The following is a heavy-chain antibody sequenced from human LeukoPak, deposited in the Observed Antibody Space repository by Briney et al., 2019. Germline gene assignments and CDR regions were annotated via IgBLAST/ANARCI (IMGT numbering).Heavy chain of an antibody. CDR1: GYIFTSYW. V-gene: IGHV5-51*01. Sequence: HGESLKISCKGSGYIFTSYWIAWVRQMPGKGLEWMGIIYPGDSDTRCSPSFQGQVTISADKSISTAYLQWSSLKASDTAMYYCARRSGSFQGDYNFDYWGQGTLVTVSS. J-gene: IGHJ4*02. CDR3: ARRSGSFQGDYNFDY. CDR2: IYPGDSDT. D-gene: IGHD1-26*01.